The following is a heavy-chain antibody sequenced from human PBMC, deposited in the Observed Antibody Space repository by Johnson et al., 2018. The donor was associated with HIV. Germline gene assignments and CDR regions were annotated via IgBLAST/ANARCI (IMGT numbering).Heavy chain of an antibody. CDR2: ISIDGNSR. CDR3: VRAAIVVLPAGAFDI. J-gene: IGHJ3*02. D-gene: IGHD2-2*01. Sequence: QVQLVESGGGVVQPGRSLRLSCAATGFSLRTYGMHWVRQAPGKGLEWVAVISIDGNSRYYADSVKGRFTISRDNSKNTLYLQMTSLRAEDAAVYYCVRAAIVVLPAGAFDIWGQGTLVTVSS. V-gene: IGHV3-30*03. CDR1: GFSLRTYG.